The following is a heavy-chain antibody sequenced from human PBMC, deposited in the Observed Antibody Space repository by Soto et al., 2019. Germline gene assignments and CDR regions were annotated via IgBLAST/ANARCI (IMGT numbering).Heavy chain of an antibody. CDR3: AKDLKWGGMTTIHYFDS. J-gene: IGHJ4*02. CDR1: GFTADDYA. Sequence: EVQLVESGGGLVQPGRSLRLSCVASGFTADDYALHWVRQAPGKGLEWVSGISSNSDTIHYADSVKGRFTISRDNAKNSLFLKMNSLRREDTAVYYCAKDLKWGGMTTIHYFDSWGQGTLVTVSS. D-gene: IGHD4-17*01. V-gene: IGHV3-9*02. CDR2: ISSNSDTI.